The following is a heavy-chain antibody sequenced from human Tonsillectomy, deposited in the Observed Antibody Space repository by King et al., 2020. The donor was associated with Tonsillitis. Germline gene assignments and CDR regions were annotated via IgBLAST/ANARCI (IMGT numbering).Heavy chain of an antibody. D-gene: IGHD6-6*01. V-gene: IGHV4-59*01. Sequence: QLQESGPGLVKPSETLSLTCTVSGGSISSYYWSWIRQPPGKGLEWIGYIYYSGSTNYNPSLKSRVTISVDTSKKQFSLKLSSVTAADTAVYYCARGVSSSTLHRFDYWGQGTLVTVSS. CDR1: GGSISSYY. CDR3: ARGVSSSTLHRFDY. J-gene: IGHJ4*02. CDR2: IYYSGST.